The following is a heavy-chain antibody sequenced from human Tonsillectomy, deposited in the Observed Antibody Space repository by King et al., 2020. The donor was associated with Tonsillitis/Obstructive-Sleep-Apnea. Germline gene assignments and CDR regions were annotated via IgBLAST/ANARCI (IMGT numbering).Heavy chain of an antibody. Sequence: VQLQESGPGLVKPSETLSLTCTVSGGSISSYYWSWLRQPPGKGLEWIGYIYYSGSTNYNPSFKSRVTISVDTSKNQFSLKLSSVTAADTAVYYCARAYYDILTGYLDDAFDIWGQGTMVTVSS. CDR3: ARAYYDILTGYLDDAFDI. CDR2: IYYSGST. J-gene: IGHJ3*02. V-gene: IGHV4-59*08. CDR1: GGSISSYY. D-gene: IGHD3-9*01.